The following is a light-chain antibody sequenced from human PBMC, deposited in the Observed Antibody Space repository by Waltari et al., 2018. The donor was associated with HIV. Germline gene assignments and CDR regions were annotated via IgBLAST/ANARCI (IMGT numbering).Light chain of an antibody. J-gene: IGKJ4*01. Sequence: EFVLTQSPGTLSLSPRERATPSCRASQSVSSTYFGWYQQKPGQAPRLLIYAASSRATGIPDRFSGSGSGTDFTLTISRLEPEDFAVYYCQQYSSSFPVTFGGGTKVEIK. CDR1: QSVSSTY. CDR3: QQYSSSFPVT. V-gene: IGKV3-20*01. CDR2: AAS.